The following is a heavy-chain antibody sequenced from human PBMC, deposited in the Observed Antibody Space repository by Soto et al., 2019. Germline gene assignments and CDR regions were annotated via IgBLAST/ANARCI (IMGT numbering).Heavy chain of an antibody. CDR1: GFAFSDYW. Sequence: EVQLVESWGGLAQPGGSLRLSCAASGFAFSDYWMSWVRQAPGKGLEWVADIKQDGSEKHYVDSVKGRFTISRDNIKNSLYLQMNSLRAEDTAVYYCARDHTSPGITGDKWGQGTLVTVSS. CDR2: IKQDGSEK. CDR3: ARDHTSPGITGDK. V-gene: IGHV3-7*01. J-gene: IGHJ4*02. D-gene: IGHD3-16*01.